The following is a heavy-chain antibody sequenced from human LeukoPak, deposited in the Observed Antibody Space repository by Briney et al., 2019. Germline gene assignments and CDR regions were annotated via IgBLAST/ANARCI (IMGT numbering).Heavy chain of an antibody. D-gene: IGHD3-3*01. V-gene: IGHV4-59*12. CDR3: VINGYYCLEY. Sequence: PSETLSLTCTVSGGSISSYYWSWIRQPPGKGLEWIGYIYYSGSTNYNPSLKSRVTISVDKSKNQFSLKLSSVTAADTAVYYCVINGYYCLEYWGQGTLVTVSS. CDR1: GGSISSYY. J-gene: IGHJ4*02. CDR2: IYYSGST.